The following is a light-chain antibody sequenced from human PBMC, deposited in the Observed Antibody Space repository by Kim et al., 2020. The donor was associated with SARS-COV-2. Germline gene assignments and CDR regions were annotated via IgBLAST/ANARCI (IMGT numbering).Light chain of an antibody. Sequence: PVQTASTTCPRYKLGDKNVTWYQQKPGQSPAVVTYQDNQRPSGVPSRLSGSTSGNTATLTISGTQAMDEADYYCQAWDSSTHNYVFGTGTKVTAL. CDR3: QAWDSSTHNYV. V-gene: IGLV3-1*01. J-gene: IGLJ1*01. CDR1: KLGDKN. CDR2: QDN.